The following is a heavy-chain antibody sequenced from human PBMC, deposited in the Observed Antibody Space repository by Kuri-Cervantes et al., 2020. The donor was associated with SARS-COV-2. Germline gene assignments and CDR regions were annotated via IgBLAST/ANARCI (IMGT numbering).Heavy chain of an antibody. V-gene: IGHV1-2*04. J-gene: IGHJ3*02. Sequence: ASVKVSCKASGYTFTGYSMHWVRQAPGQGLEWMGWINPNSGGTNYAQKFQGWVTMTRDTSISTVYMELSRLRSDDTAVYYCARSTHYQRLVVVSQEGAFDIWGQGTMVTVSS. D-gene: IGHD3-22*01. CDR2: INPNSGGT. CDR3: ARSTHYQRLVVVSQEGAFDI. CDR1: GYTFTGYS.